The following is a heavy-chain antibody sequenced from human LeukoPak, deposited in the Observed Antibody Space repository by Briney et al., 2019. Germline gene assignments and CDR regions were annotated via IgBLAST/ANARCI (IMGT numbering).Heavy chain of an antibody. CDR2: MYTGGST. Sequence: GGSLRLSCAASGFMVSRNYMSWVRQAPGKGLECVSVMYTGGSTYYADSVKGRFTISRDNSKNTLNLQMNSLRAEDTALYYCARRISGASYAFDIWGQGTMVTVSS. V-gene: IGHV3-53*01. J-gene: IGHJ3*02. CDR1: GFMVSRNY. CDR3: ARRISGASYAFDI.